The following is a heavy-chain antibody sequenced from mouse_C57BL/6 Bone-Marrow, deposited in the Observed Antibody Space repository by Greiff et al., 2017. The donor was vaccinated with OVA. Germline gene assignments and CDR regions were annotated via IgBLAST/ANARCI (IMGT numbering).Heavy chain of an antibody. V-gene: IGHV1-81*01. J-gene: IGHJ3*01. CDR2: IYPRSGNT. CDR3: ARRGLYDGYYVGFAY. D-gene: IGHD2-3*01. CDR1: GYTFTSYG. Sequence: VQLQQSGAELARPGASVKLSCKASGYTFTSYGISWVKQRTGQGLEWIGEIYPRSGNTYYNEKFKGKATLTADKSSSTAYMELRSLTSEDSAVYFCARRGLYDGYYVGFAYWGQGTLVTVSA.